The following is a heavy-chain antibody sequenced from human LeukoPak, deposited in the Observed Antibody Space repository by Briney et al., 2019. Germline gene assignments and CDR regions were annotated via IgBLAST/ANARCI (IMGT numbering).Heavy chain of an antibody. D-gene: IGHD6-19*01. CDR3: ARGSVALDY. V-gene: IGHV3-66*02. CDR2: IYKGGST. J-gene: IGHJ4*02. CDR1: GFTVSSNY. Sequence: GGSLRLSCAASGFTVSSNYMSWVRQAPGKGLEWVSVIYKGGSTYYADSLKGRFTMSRDNSKNTLYLQMNSMRSEDTAVYYCARGSVALDYWGQGTLVTVSS.